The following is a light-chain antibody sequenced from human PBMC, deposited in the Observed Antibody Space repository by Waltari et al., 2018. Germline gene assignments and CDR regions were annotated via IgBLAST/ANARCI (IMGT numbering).Light chain of an antibody. V-gene: IGKV1-33*01. Sequence: DIQMTQSHSSLSASVGHRVTITCQASQGINNFLNWYQQRPGKAPDLLIYDASYLETGVPSRFSGSGSGTDFTFTISSVQPEDIATYYCQRHYSLPITFGQGTRLEIK. J-gene: IGKJ5*01. CDR2: DAS. CDR1: QGINNF. CDR3: QRHYSLPIT.